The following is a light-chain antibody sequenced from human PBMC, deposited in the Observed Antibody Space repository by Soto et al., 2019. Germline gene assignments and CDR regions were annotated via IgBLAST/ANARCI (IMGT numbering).Light chain of an antibody. CDR1: QSLSNTY. V-gene: IGKV3D-7*01. CDR3: HQDFDLPLT. Sequence: EIVMTPVPVTLSLSPGEKATISCRASQSLSNTYISWYQQKPGQAPRLLIYGASTRATGIPARFSGSGSGTDFTLTISSLQPEDFALYYCHQDFDLPLTFGGGTKVDIK. CDR2: GAS. J-gene: IGKJ4*01.